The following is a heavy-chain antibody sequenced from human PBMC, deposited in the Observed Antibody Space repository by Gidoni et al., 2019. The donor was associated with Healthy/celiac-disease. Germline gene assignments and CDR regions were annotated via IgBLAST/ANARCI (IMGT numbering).Heavy chain of an antibody. J-gene: IGHJ4*02. CDR3: AKDAYYDSSGYADY. Sequence: QVQLVEAGGGVVQPGRSLRLSCAAAGFTFRSYGMHWVRQAPGKGLEWVAVISYDGSNKYYADSVKGRFTISRDNSKNTLYLQMNSLRAEDTAVYYCAKDAYYDSSGYADYWGQGTLVTVSS. CDR2: ISYDGSNK. D-gene: IGHD3-22*01. V-gene: IGHV3-30*18. CDR1: GFTFRSYG.